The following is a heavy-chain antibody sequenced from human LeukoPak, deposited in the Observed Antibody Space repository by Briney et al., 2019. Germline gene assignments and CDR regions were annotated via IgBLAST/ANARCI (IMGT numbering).Heavy chain of an antibody. CDR3: TTKYSSIWLYYFDY. CDR2: IISKTDGGTT. CDR1: GFTFSNAW. Sequence: PGGSLRLSCAASGFTFSNAWMSWVRQAPGKGLEWVGRIISKTDGGTTDYAAPVKGRFTISRDDSKNMLYLQMNSLKTEDTAVYYCTTKYSSIWLYYFDYWGQGTLVTVSS. D-gene: IGHD6-13*01. J-gene: IGHJ4*02. V-gene: IGHV3-15*01.